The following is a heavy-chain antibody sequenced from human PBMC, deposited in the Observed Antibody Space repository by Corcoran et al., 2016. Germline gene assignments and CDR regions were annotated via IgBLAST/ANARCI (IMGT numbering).Heavy chain of an antibody. J-gene: IGHJ3*02. CDR2: INPNSGGT. V-gene: IGHV1-2*04. CDR3: ARNRYCSGGSCSIDAIDI. CDR1: GYTFTGYY. Sequence: QVQLVQSGAEVKKPGASVKVSCKASGYTFTGYYMHWVRQAPGQGLDWMGWINPNSGGTNYAQKFQGWVTMTRATSISTAYMELSRLGSDDTDVYYFARNRYCSGGSCSIDAIDIWGQGKMVTVAA. D-gene: IGHD2-15*01.